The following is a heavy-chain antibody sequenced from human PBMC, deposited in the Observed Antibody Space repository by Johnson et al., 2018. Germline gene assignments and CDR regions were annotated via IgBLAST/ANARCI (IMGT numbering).Heavy chain of an antibody. CDR2: IWYDGSNK. Sequence: QVQLVESGGGVVQPGRSLRLSCAASGFTFSSYGMHWVRQAPGKGLEWVAVIWYDGSNKYYADSVKGRFTISRENAKNSLYLQMNSLRAGDTAVYYCARGATYYESSGYLGFQHWGQGTLVTVS. CDR1: GFTFSSYG. CDR3: ARGATYYESSGYLGFQH. V-gene: IGHV3-33*01. D-gene: IGHD3-22*01. J-gene: IGHJ1*01.